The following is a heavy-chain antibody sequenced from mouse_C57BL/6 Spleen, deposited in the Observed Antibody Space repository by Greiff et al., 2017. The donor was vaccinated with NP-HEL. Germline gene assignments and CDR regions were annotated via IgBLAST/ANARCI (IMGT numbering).Heavy chain of an antibody. CDR1: GYAFTNYL. J-gene: IGHJ4*01. CDR2: INPGSGGT. D-gene: IGHD2-3*01. Sequence: QVQLKESGAELVRPGTSVKVSCKASGYAFTNYLIEWVKQRPGQGLEWIGVINPGSGGTNYNEKFKGKATLTADKSSSTAYMQLSSLTSEDSAVYFCARRGDGYWYAMDYWGQGTSVTVSS. V-gene: IGHV1-54*01. CDR3: ARRGDGYWYAMDY.